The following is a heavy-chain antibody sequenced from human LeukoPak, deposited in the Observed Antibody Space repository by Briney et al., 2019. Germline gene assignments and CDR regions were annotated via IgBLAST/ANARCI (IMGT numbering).Heavy chain of an antibody. CDR1: GFTFSNYA. D-gene: IGHD3-9*01. CDR3: AKAEGYDILTGLDY. V-gene: IGHV3-23*01. Sequence: GGSLRLSCVASGFTFSNYAMSWVRLAPGRGLEWVSVIGASGGSTYYADSVKGRFTISRDNSKNTLYLQMNSLRTEDTAVYYCAKAEGYDILTGLDYWGQGTLVTVSS. J-gene: IGHJ4*02. CDR2: IGASGGST.